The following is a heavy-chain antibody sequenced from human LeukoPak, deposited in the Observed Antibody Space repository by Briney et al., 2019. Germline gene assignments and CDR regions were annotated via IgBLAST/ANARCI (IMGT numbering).Heavy chain of an antibody. V-gene: IGHV1-2*04. D-gene: IGHD5-12*01. CDR1: GHTFTGYY. Sequence: ASVKVSCKASGHTFTGYYMHWVRQAPGQGLEWMGWINPNSGGTNYAQKFQGWVTMTRDMSISTAYMELSRLRSDDTAVYYCARVGGGYDPWGYFDYWGQGTLVTVSS. CDR3: ARVGGGYDPWGYFDY. CDR2: INPNSGGT. J-gene: IGHJ4*02.